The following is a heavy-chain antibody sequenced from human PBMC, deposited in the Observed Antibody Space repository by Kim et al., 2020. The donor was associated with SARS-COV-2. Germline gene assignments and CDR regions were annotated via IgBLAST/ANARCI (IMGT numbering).Heavy chain of an antibody. J-gene: IGHJ5*02. Sequence: SETLSLTCTVSGGSISSSTYYWGWIRQPPGKGLDGIGRIFYSGSTYYTPSLKSRVTISVDTSKNQFSLKLSSVTAADTAVYYCARARIAAAGRGWFDPWGQGTLVTVSS. D-gene: IGHD6-13*01. CDR1: GGSISSSTYY. V-gene: IGHV4-39*07. CDR2: IFYSGST. CDR3: ARARIAAAGRGWFDP.